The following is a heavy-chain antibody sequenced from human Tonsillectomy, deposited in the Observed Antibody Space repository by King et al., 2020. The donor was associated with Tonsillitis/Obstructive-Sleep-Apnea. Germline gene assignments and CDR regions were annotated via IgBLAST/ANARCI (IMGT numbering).Heavy chain of an antibody. CDR1: GYTFSSYA. D-gene: IGHD2-8*01. CDR2: INAANGYT. V-gene: IGHV1-3*01. Sequence: VQLVQSGAEVKKPGASVKLSCKASGYTFSSYAMHWVCQAPGQRPEWMGWINAANGYTEYSQKFQGRVTMTSDTSANTAFMELGSLTSGDTAVYYCARESPNAEGDYWGQGTLVTVSS. CDR3: ARESPNAEGDY. J-gene: IGHJ4*02.